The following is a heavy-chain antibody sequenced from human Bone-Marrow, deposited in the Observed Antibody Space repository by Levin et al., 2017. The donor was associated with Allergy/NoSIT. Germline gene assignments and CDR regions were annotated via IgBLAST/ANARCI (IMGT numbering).Heavy chain of an antibody. J-gene: IGHJ6*02. CDR1: GGSVSSGSYY. V-gene: IGHV4-61*01. Sequence: SQTLSLTCTVSGGSVSSGSYYWSWIRQPPGKGLEWIGYIYYSGSTNYNPSLKSRVTISVDTSKNQFSLKLSSVTAADTAVYYCAREPSVRFWSGYRPYDYGMDVWGQGTTVTVSS. CDR2: IYYSGST. CDR3: AREPSVRFWSGYRPYDYGMDV. D-gene: IGHD3-3*01.